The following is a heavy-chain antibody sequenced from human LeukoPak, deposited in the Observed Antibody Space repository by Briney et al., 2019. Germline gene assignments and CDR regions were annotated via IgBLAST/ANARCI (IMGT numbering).Heavy chain of an antibody. V-gene: IGHV3-48*03. CDR2: ISSSGTSM. J-gene: IGHJ4*02. CDR1: GFTFSSYE. CDR3: ARVLGIVGG. D-gene: IGHD1-26*01. Sequence: GGSLRLSCAASGFTFSSYEMNWVRQAPGKGLEWVSYISSSGTSMYYADSVKGRLTISRDNAKNSLYLQMNSLRADDTAVYYCARVLGIVGGWGQGTLVTVSS.